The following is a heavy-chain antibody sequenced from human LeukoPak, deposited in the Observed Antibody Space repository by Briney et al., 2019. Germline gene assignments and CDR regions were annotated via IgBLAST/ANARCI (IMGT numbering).Heavy chain of an antibody. CDR2: IYYSGST. V-gene: IGHV4-30-4*08. Sequence: SETLSLTCTVSGGSISSGDYYWSWIRQPPGEGLEWIGYIYYSGSTYYNPSLKSRATISVDTSKNQFSLKLSSVTAADTAVYYCARPIVVVPLRAFDIWGQGTMVIVSS. D-gene: IGHD2-21*01. CDR1: GGSISSGDYY. CDR3: ARPIVVVPLRAFDI. J-gene: IGHJ3*02.